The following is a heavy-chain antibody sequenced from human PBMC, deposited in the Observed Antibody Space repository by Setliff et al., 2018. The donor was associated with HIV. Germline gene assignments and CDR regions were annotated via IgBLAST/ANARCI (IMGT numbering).Heavy chain of an antibody. J-gene: IGHJ4*02. Sequence: PSETLSLTCGVNGGSFSAYHWTWIHQSPGKGLEWIGESNHSGDTNHNPSLKSRVTISVDTSKNQFSLNMTSVTAADTAVYYCARGRRHYGRQLTYFDFWGQGILVTVSS. V-gene: IGHV4-34*01. D-gene: IGHD3-10*01. CDR1: GGSFSAYH. CDR3: ARGRRHYGRQLTYFDF. CDR2: SNHSGDT.